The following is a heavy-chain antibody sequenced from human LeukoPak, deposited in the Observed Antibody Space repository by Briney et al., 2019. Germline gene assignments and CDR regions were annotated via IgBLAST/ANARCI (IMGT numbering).Heavy chain of an antibody. J-gene: IGHJ4*02. CDR2: IYYSGST. V-gene: IGHV4-39*07. CDR1: GGSISSSSYY. CDR3: ARVPAQQLALDY. Sequence: SETLPLTCTVSGGSISSSSYYWGWIRQPPGKGLEWIGSIYYSGSTYYNPSLKSRVTISVDTSKNQFSLKLSSVTAADTAVYYCARVPAQQLALDYWGQGTLVTVSS. D-gene: IGHD6-13*01.